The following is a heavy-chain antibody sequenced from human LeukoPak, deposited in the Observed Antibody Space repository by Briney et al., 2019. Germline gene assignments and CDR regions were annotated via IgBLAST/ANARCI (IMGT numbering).Heavy chain of an antibody. J-gene: IGHJ6*03. D-gene: IGHD5-18*01. CDR2: ISSSGSTI. CDR1: GFTFSDYY. Sequence: GGSLRLSCAASGFTFSDYYMSWIRQVPGKGLEWVSYISSSGSTIYYADSVKGRFTISRDNAKKSLYLQMNSLRVEDTAFYYCARERMDTAVVSIYYYYMDVWGKGTTVTVSS. CDR3: ARERMDTAVVSIYYYYMDV. V-gene: IGHV3-11*01.